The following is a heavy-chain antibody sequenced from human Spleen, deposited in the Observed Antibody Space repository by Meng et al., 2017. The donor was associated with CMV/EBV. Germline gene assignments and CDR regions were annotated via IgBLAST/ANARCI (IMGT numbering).Heavy chain of an antibody. CDR2: INHSGST. CDR3: ARIITIPYYFDY. J-gene: IGHJ4*02. CDR1: GVSFSGYY. D-gene: IGHD3-3*01. V-gene: IGHV4-34*01. Sequence: VLLHAWGRGLFKPSGNPALPCSVFGVSFSGYYWSWTRQPPGKGLEWIGEINHSGSTNYNPSLKSRVTISVDTSKNQFSLKLSSVTAADTAVYYCARIITIPYYFDYWGQGTLVTVSS.